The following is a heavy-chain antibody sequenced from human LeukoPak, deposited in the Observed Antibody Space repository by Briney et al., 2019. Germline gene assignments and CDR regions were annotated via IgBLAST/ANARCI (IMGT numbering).Heavy chain of an antibody. V-gene: IGHV1-8*01. CDR2: MNPNSGNT. D-gene: IGHD1/OR15-1a*01. CDR3: ASRTPGRSFDY. J-gene: IGHJ4*02. CDR1: GYTFTSYD. Sequence: GASVKVSCTASGYTFTSYDINWVRQATGQGLEWMGWMNPNSGNTGYAQKFQGRVTITRNTSISTAYMELSSLRYEDTAVYYCASRTPGRSFDYWGQGTLVTVSS.